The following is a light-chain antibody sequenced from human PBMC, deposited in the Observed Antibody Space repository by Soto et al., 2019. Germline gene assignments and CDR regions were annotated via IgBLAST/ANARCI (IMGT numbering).Light chain of an antibody. CDR2: GAS. CDR1: QSISSK. J-gene: IGKJ5*01. CDR3: HQYNSWTTVT. Sequence: EIVMTQSPATLSVSPGERATLSCRASQSISSKLGWYQQRPGQAPRLLIYGASTRATGIPARFSGSGSGTEFTLTISSLQSEDSEVYYWHQYNSWTTVTFGQGTRLEIK. V-gene: IGKV3-15*01.